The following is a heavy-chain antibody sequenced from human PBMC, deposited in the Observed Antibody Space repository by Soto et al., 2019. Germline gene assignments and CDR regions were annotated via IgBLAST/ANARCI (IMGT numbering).Heavy chain of an antibody. Sequence: QVQLVQSGAEVKKPGSSVKVSCNASGGTFSSYTISWVRQAPGQGLEWMGRIIPILGIANYAQKFQGRVTITADKSTSTAYMELSSLRSEDTAVYYCVSGITGTPDDYWGQGTLVTVSS. CDR3: VSGITGTPDDY. CDR2: IIPILGIA. CDR1: GGTFSSYT. V-gene: IGHV1-69*02. D-gene: IGHD1-7*01. J-gene: IGHJ4*02.